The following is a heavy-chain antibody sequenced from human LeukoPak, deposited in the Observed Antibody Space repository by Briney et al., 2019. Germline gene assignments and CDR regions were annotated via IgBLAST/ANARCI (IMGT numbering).Heavy chain of an antibody. CDR3: ARDRPRYDFWSAYYYYYMDV. CDR1: GYTFTSYD. Sequence: GASVTVSCKASGYTFTSYDINWVRQAPGQGLEWMGWIHPNTGGTKYAQKFQGRVTMTRVSSISTAYMELRSLRSDDTAVYYCARDRPRYDFWSAYYYYYMDVWGKGTTVTVSS. J-gene: IGHJ6*03. V-gene: IGHV1-2*02. CDR2: IHPNTGGT. D-gene: IGHD3-3*01.